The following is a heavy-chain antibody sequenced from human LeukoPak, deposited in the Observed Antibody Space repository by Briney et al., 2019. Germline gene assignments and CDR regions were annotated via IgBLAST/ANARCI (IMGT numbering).Heavy chain of an antibody. CDR2: IYHSGST. CDR3: ARGTLIVVVKD. Sequence: SETLSLTCAVSGGSISSGGYSWSWIRQPPGKGLEWIGYIYHSGSTYYNPSLKSRVTISVDTSKNQFSLKLSSVTAADTAVYYCARGTLIVVVKDWGQGTLVTVSS. CDR1: GGSISSGGYS. D-gene: IGHD2-2*01. J-gene: IGHJ4*02. V-gene: IGHV4-30-2*01.